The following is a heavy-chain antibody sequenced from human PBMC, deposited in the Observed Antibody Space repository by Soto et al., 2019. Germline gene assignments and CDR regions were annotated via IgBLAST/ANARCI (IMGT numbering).Heavy chain of an antibody. V-gene: IGHV5-51*01. CDR2: IYPGDSET. CDR1: GYSFNNAW. D-gene: IGHD6-19*01. CDR3: ARHGAYSSYEF. J-gene: IGHJ4*02. Sequence: GESLKSSCKGSGYSFNNAWIAWVRQMPGKGLEWMGIIYPGDSETRYSPSFLGQVTISVDKSINTAYLQWSSLKASDTAMYYCARHGAYSSYEFWGQGTLVTVSS.